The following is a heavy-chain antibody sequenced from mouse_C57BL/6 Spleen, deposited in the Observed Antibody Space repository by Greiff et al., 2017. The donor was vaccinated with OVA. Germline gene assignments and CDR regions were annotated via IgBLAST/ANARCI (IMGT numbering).Heavy chain of an antibody. Sequence: VKLQQPGAELVKPGASVKLSCKASGYTFTSYWMQWVKQRPGQGLEWIGEIDPSDSYTNYNQKFKGKATLTVDTSSSTAYMQLSSLTSEDSAVYYCARSPTTVGAYGGQGTLVTVSA. CDR2: IDPSDSYT. D-gene: IGHD1-1*01. CDR3: ARSPTTVGAY. V-gene: IGHV1-50*01. CDR1: GYTFTSYW. J-gene: IGHJ3*01.